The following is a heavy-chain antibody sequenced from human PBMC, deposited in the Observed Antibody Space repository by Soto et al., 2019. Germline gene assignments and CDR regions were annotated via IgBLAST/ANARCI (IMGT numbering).Heavy chain of an antibody. J-gene: IGHJ6*02. CDR2: ISYDGSNK. CDR1: GFTFSSYA. CDR3: ARDLGMATYNYYGMDV. Sequence: GGSLRLSCAASGFTFSSYAMHWVRQAPGKGLEWVAVISYDGSNKYYADSVKGRFTISRDNSKNTLYLQMNSLRAEDTAVYYCARDLGMATYNYYGMDVWGQGTTVTVSS. V-gene: IGHV3-30-3*01. D-gene: IGHD5-12*01.